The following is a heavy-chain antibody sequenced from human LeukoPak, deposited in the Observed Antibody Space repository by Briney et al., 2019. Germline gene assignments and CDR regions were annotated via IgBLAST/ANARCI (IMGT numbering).Heavy chain of an antibody. D-gene: IGHD3-22*01. CDR1: GFTFSGYG. J-gene: IGHJ4*02. V-gene: IGHV3-21*01. Sequence: GGSLRLSCAASGFTFSGYGMHWVRQAPGKGLEWVSSISSSSSYIYYADSVKGRFTISRDNAKNSLYLQMNSLRAEDTAVYYCARGKDYYVSSSFDYWGQGTLVSVSS. CDR2: ISSSSSYI. CDR3: ARGKDYYVSSSFDY.